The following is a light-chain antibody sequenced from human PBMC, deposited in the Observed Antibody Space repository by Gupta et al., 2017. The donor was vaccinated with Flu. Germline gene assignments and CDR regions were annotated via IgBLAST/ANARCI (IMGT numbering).Light chain of an antibody. CDR2: GAS. V-gene: IGKV3-20*01. CDR3: QQYGNSTPVT. Sequence: EIVLTQSPGTLSLSPGERATLSCRASQSVTNNYLAWYQQKPGQAPRLLISGASSRATGIPDRFSGSGYGTDFTLTISRREPEDFAVYYCQQYGNSTPVTFGQGTRVEIK. J-gene: IGKJ5*01. CDR1: QSVTNNY.